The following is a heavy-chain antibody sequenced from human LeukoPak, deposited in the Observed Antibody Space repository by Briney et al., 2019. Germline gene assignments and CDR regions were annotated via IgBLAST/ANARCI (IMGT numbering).Heavy chain of an antibody. J-gene: IGHJ4*02. CDR2: ISSSGSTI. CDR1: GFTFSSYE. V-gene: IGHV3-48*03. Sequence: GGSLRLSCAASGFTFSSYEMNWVRQAPGKGLEWVSYISSSGSTIYYADSVKGRFTISRDNAKNSLYLQMNSLRAEDTAVYYCARGPREIAVAGTGSVYWGQGTLVTVSS. D-gene: IGHD6-19*01. CDR3: ARGPREIAVAGTGSVY.